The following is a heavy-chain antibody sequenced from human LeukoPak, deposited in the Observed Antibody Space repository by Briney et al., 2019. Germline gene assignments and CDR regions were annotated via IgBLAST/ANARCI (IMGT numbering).Heavy chain of an antibody. J-gene: IGHJ4*02. CDR3: ARAFDDILTGSADY. V-gene: IGHV1-18*01. D-gene: IGHD3-9*01. CDR2: ISAYNGNT. CDR1: GYTFTSYG. Sequence: VASVKVSCKASGYTFTSYGISWVRQAPGQGLEWMGWISAYNGNTNYAQKLQGRVTMTTDTSTSTAYMELRSLRSDDTAVYYCARAFDDILTGSADYWGQGTLVTVSS.